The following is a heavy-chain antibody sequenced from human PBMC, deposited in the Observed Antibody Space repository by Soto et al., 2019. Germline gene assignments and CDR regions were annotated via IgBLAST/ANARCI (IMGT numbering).Heavy chain of an antibody. Sequence: ELQLVESGGGLVQPGRSLRLSCAASGFTFDDYAMHWVRQAPGKGLEWVSGISWSSVNIGYADSVQGRFTISRDNARNSLYMQMTSLRVEGTARSSCAKGGDAALLASAGTGTWFASGGKGTLVTVSS. D-gene: IGHD6-13*01. CDR1: GFTFDDYA. CDR3: AKGGDAALLASAGTGTWFAS. CDR2: ISWSSVNI. V-gene: IGHV3-9*01. J-gene: IGHJ5*01.